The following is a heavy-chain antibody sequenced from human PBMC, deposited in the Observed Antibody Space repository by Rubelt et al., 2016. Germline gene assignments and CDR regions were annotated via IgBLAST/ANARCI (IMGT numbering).Heavy chain of an antibody. J-gene: IGHJ2*01. D-gene: IGHD3-16*02. CDR3: ARDEGIGGVIVNPDLWYFDL. Sequence: QVQLQESGPGLVKPSETLSLTCTVSGGSISSYYWSWIRQPPGKGLEWIGYIYYSGSTNYNPSLKSRATISVDTAKNQFSLKLSSVTAADTAVYYCARDEGIGGVIVNPDLWYFDLWGRGTLVTVSS. V-gene: IGHV4-59*01. CDR1: GGSISSYY. CDR2: IYYSGST.